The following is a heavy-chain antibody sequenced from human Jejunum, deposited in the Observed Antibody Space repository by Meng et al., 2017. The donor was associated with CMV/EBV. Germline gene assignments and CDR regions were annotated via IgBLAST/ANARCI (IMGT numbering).Heavy chain of an antibody. V-gene: IGHV4-34*01. CDR3: ANRRYSDTSLY. CDR2: INHRGST. Sequence: QVHLQQWGAGLLKPSATLSLTCAVSGGSLNDYYWVWIRQPPGKGLEWIGEINHRGSTNYNPSLKSRVTVSEETSKNQFSLMLTSVTAADTALYYCANRRYSDTSLYWGQGTLVTVSS. D-gene: IGHD5-18*01. J-gene: IGHJ4*02. CDR1: GGSLNDYY.